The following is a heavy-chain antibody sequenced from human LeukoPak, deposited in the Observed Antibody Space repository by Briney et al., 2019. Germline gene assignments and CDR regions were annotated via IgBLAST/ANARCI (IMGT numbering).Heavy chain of an antibody. D-gene: IGHD5-18*01. Sequence: SETLSLTCTVSGGSISSYYWSWIRQPPGKGLEWIGYISYSGSTNYNPSFKSRVTISLDTSKNQFSLNLNSVTAADTAVYYCARTTEGGYTYDYFYYYYMDVWGKGTTVTISS. CDR1: GGSISSYY. CDR2: ISYSGST. J-gene: IGHJ6*03. V-gene: IGHV4-59*01. CDR3: ARTTEGGYTYDYFYYYYMDV.